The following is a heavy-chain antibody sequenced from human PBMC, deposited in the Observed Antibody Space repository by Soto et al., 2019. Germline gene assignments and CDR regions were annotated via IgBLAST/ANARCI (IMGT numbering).Heavy chain of an antibody. V-gene: IGHV3-73*01. CDR1: GFTFSGSA. CDR2: IRSKANSYAT. D-gene: IGHD6-13*01. J-gene: IGHJ4*02. CDR3: TIRSGYLAAATDY. Sequence: GGSLRLSCAASGFTFSGSAMHWARQASGKGLEWVGRIRSKANSYATAYAASVKGRFTISRDDSKNTAYLQMNSLKTEDTAVYYCTIRSGYLAAATDYWGQGTLVTVSS.